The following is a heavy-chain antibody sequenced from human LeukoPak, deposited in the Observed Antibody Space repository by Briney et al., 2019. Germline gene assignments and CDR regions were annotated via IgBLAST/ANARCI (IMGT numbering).Heavy chain of an antibody. D-gene: IGHD2-15*01. Sequence: SVKVSCKASGGTFSSYAISWVRQAPGQGLEWMGGINPIFGTANYAQKFQGRVTITTDESTSTAYMELSSLRSEDTAVYYCARDETPADYYYYMDVWGKGTTVTVSS. CDR2: INPIFGTA. V-gene: IGHV1-69*05. J-gene: IGHJ6*03. CDR3: ARDETPADYYYYMDV. CDR1: GGTFSSYA.